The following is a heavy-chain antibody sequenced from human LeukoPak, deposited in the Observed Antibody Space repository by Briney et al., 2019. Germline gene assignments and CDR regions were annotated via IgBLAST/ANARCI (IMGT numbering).Heavy chain of an antibody. CDR3: ATRTLYCSGGSCYPPA. CDR2: INTDGSST. Sequence: PGGSLRLSCAASGFTFSSYWMHWVRQAPGKGLVWVSRINTDGSSTSYADSVKGRFTISRDNAKNTLYLQMNSLRAEDTAVYYCATRTLYCSGGSCYPPAWGQGTLVTVSS. CDR1: GFTFSSYW. V-gene: IGHV3-74*01. D-gene: IGHD2-15*01. J-gene: IGHJ5*02.